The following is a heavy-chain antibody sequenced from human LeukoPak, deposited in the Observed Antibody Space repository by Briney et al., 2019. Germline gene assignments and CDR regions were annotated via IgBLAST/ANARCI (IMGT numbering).Heavy chain of an antibody. V-gene: IGHV4-30-4*01. CDR2: MYYSGST. CDR3: ARMLEPGYSKNLGWIDS. D-gene: IGHD6-13*01. Sequence: SQTLSLTCTVSGGSITSGDYYWSWIRQPPGKGLEWIAYMYYSGSTYYNPSLKSRVTMSADTSKNQFSLKLTSVTAADTAVYFCARMLEPGYSKNLGWIDSWGPETLVAVSS. CDR1: GGSITSGDYY. J-gene: IGHJ5*01.